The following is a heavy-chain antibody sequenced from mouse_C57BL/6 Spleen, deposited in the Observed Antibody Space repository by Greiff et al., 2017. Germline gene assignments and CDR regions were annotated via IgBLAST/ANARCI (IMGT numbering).Heavy chain of an antibody. CDR2: IYPRDGST. V-gene: IGHV1-78*01. J-gene: IGHJ1*03. CDR3: AALDYYGSSYWYFDV. D-gene: IGHD1-1*01. Sequence: QVQLQQSDAELVKPGASVKISCKVSGYTFTDHTIHWMKQRPEQGLEWIGYIYPRDGSTKYNEKFKGKATLTADKSSSTAYMQLNSLTSEDSAVYFCAALDYYGSSYWYFDVWGTGTTVTVSS. CDR1: GYTFTDHT.